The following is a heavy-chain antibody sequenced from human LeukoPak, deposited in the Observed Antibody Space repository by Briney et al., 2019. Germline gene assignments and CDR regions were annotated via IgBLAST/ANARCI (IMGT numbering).Heavy chain of an antibody. CDR2: ITNSDNT. Sequence: GGSLRLSCAASGFTFSSYTMSWVRQAPGKGLEWVSSITNSDNTFYADSVKGRFTISRDNSKNTLYLQMNSLRAEDTAVYYCAKDLVYYYDSSGSREDYWGQGTLVTVSS. V-gene: IGHV3-23*01. CDR3: AKDLVYYYDSSGSREDY. CDR1: GFTFSSYT. D-gene: IGHD3-22*01. J-gene: IGHJ4*02.